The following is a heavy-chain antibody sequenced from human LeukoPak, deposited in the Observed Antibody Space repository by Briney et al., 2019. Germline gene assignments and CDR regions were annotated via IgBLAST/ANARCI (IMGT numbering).Heavy chain of an antibody. D-gene: IGHD5-12*01. CDR3: ASLPYSGYDFDY. CDR2: IYYSGST. Sequence: SETLSLTCTVSGGSISSGGYYWSWIRQHPGKGLEWIGYIYYSGSTYYNPSLKGRVTISVDTSKNQVSLKLSSVTAADTAVYYCASLPYSGYDFDYWGQGTLVTVSS. J-gene: IGHJ4*02. V-gene: IGHV4-31*03. CDR1: GGSISSGGYY.